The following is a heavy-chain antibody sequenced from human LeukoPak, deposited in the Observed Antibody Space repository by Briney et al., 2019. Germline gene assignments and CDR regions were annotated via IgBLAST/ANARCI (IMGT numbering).Heavy chain of an antibody. CDR3: VAHQAWAKFDY. J-gene: IGHJ4*02. CDR2: IDYSGST. V-gene: IGHV4-59*01. Sequence: SETLSLTCTVSGGSIGTYYWTWIRQPPGKGLEWIANIDYSGSTNYNPSLKSRLAISLDTSKNQFSLRLSSVTAADTAVYYCVAHQAWAKFDYWGQGTLVTVSS. CDR1: GGSIGTYY. D-gene: IGHD1-26*01.